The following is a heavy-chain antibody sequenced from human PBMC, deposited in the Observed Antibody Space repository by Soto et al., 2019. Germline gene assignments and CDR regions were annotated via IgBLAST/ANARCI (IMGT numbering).Heavy chain of an antibody. CDR1: GGSISSSNW. D-gene: IGHD2-15*01. CDR2: IYHSGST. J-gene: IGHJ6*02. Sequence: QVQLQESGPGLVKPSGTLSLTCAVSGGSISSSNWWSWVRQPPGKGLEWIGEIYHSGSTNYNPSLKSRVTISVDKSKNQFSLKLSSVTAADTAVYYCASCSGGSCYSYYYYGMDVWGQGTTVTVSS. V-gene: IGHV4-4*02. CDR3: ASCSGGSCYSYYYYGMDV.